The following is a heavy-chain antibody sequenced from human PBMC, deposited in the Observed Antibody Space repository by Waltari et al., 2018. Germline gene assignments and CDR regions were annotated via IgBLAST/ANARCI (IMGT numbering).Heavy chain of an antibody. D-gene: IGHD3-16*01. Sequence: QVQLVESGGGVVQPGRSLRLSCAASGFTFSSHGMHWVRQAPGKGLEWVAVISYDGSNKYYADSVKGRFTISRDNSKNTLYLQMNSLRAEDTAVYYCAKEGGPELGDAFDIWGQGTMVTVSS. CDR1: GFTFSSHG. J-gene: IGHJ3*02. V-gene: IGHV3-30*18. CDR2: ISYDGSNK. CDR3: AKEGGPELGDAFDI.